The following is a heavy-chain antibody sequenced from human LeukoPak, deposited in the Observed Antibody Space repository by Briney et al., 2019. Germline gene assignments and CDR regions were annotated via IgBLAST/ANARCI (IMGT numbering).Heavy chain of an antibody. CDR1: GFTFSSYW. D-gene: IGHD6-19*01. V-gene: IGHV3-7*01. J-gene: IGHJ4*02. CDR2: IKQDGSEK. CDR3: ARESSSGWYVGGFDY. Sequence: AGGSLRLSCAASGFTFSSYWMSWVRQAPGKGLEWVANIKQDGSEKYYVDSVKGRFTISRDNAKNSVYLQMNSLRAEDTAVYYCARESSSGWYVGGFDYWGQGTLVTVSS.